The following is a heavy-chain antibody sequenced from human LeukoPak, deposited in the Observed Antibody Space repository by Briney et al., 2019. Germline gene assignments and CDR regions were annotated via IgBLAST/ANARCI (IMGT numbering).Heavy chain of an antibody. Sequence: GASVKVSCKASGYTFTSYDINWVRQATGQRLEWMGWMNPNSGNTGYAQKFQGRVTMTRNTSISTAYMELSSLRSEDTAVYYCARWRRDSSGYYILDYWGQGTLVTVSS. V-gene: IGHV1-8*01. CDR1: GYTFTSYD. CDR2: MNPNSGNT. CDR3: ARWRRDSSGYYILDY. D-gene: IGHD3-22*01. J-gene: IGHJ4*02.